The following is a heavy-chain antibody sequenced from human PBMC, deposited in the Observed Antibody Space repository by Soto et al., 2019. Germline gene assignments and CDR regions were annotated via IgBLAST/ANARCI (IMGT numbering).Heavy chain of an antibody. CDR3: ARFYVYGSGTSWWFDP. J-gene: IGHJ5*02. Sequence: ASVKLSCKASGYTFTSYYMHWVRQAPGQGLEWMGIINPSGGSTSYAQKFQGRVTMTRDTSTSTVYMELSSLRSEDTAVYYCARFYVYGSGTSWWFDPWGQGTLVTVSS. V-gene: IGHV1-46*03. CDR1: GYTFTSYY. CDR2: INPSGGST. D-gene: IGHD3-10*01.